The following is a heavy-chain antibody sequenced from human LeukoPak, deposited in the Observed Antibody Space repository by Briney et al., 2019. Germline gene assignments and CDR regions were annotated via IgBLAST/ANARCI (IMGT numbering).Heavy chain of an antibody. Sequence: GASLRLSCAASGFTFSTSAMSWVRQAPGKGLEWVSAISGSGTSTYYSDSVKGRFTISRDNSKHMLYLQMNSLRAEDTAVYYCTKGPRSIDYWGQGTLVTVSS. CDR3: TKGPRSIDY. J-gene: IGHJ4*02. V-gene: IGHV3-23*01. D-gene: IGHD4-17*01. CDR1: GFTFSTSA. CDR2: ISGSGTST.